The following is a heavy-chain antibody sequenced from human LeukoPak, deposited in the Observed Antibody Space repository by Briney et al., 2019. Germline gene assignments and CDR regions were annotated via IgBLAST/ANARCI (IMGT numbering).Heavy chain of an antibody. CDR2: IYYSGST. V-gene: IGHV4-59*01. Sequence: SETLSLTCTVSGDSISSYYWSWIRQPPGKGLEWIGYIYYSGSTNYNPSLKSRVTISVDTSKNQFSLKLSSVTAADTAVYYCARDMGDYYDSSGYYWFDPWGQGTLVTVSS. J-gene: IGHJ5*02. D-gene: IGHD3-22*01. CDR3: ARDMGDYYDSSGYYWFDP. CDR1: GDSISSYY.